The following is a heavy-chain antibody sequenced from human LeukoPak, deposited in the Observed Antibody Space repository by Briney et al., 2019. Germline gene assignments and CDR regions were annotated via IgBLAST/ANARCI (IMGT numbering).Heavy chain of an antibody. D-gene: IGHD3-22*01. CDR2: IYYSGRT. CDR1: GDSVSRSDSY. J-gene: IGHJ1*01. Sequence: PSETLSLTCSVSGDSVSRSDSYWDWIRQPPGKGLEWIGTIYYSGRTYYSPSLKCRVTMSVDPSNNQFSLNLRSVTAADTAVYYCARRRYYDGSGYLEWGQGTLLSVSS. V-gene: IGHV4-39*01. CDR3: ARRRYYDGSGYLE.